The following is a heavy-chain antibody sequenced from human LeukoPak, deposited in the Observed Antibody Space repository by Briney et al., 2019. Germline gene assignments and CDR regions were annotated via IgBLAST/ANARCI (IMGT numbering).Heavy chain of an antibody. CDR3: ARDRNDEAFDI. J-gene: IGHJ3*02. CDR2: IIPIFGTA. V-gene: IGHV1-69*13. D-gene: IGHD1-1*01. CDR1: GYTFTSYG. Sequence: SVKVSCKASGYTFTSYGISWVRQAPGQGLEWMGGIIPIFGTANYAQKFQGRVTITADESTSTAYMELSSLRSEDTAVYYCARDRNDEAFDIWGQGTMVTVSS.